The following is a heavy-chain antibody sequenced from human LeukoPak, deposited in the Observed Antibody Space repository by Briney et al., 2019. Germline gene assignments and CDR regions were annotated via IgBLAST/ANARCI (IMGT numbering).Heavy chain of an antibody. Sequence: NPSETLSLTCTVSGGSISTYYWSWIRQPPGKGLEWIGYIYYSGSTNYNPSLKSRVTISVDTSKNQFSLKLSSVTAADTAVYYCARDHFFGVDSGQFDPWGQGTLVTVSS. V-gene: IGHV4-59*01. CDR1: GGSISTYY. CDR3: ARDHFFGVDSGQFDP. J-gene: IGHJ5*02. CDR2: IYYSGST. D-gene: IGHD3-3*01.